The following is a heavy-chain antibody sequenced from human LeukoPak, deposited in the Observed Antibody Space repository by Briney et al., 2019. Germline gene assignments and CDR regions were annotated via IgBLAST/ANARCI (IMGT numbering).Heavy chain of an antibody. D-gene: IGHD2-2*02. J-gene: IGHJ6*02. Sequence: GGSLRLSCAASGFTLSSYWMSWVRQAPGEGLEWVANIKQEGREKYYVDSVKGLFTLSRDNAKNSLYLQMNSLRAEDTAVYSCARDYSSSTSCYKYYYYYYGMDVWGQGTTVTVSS. V-gene: IGHV3-7*01. CDR3: ARDYSSSTSCYKYYYYYYGMDV. CDR1: GFTLSSYW. CDR2: IKQEGREK.